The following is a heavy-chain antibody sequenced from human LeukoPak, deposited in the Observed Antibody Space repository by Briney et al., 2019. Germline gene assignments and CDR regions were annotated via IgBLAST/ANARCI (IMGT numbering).Heavy chain of an antibody. J-gene: IGHJ4*02. V-gene: IGHV5-51*01. CDR3: ARQQGPIVVVPAAIDY. Sequence: GESLKISCKGSGYSFTSYWIGWVRQMPGKGLEWMGIIYPGDSDTRYSPSFQGQVTISADKSISTAYLQWSSLKASDTAMYYCARQQGPIVVVPAAIDYWGQGTLVTVSS. D-gene: IGHD2-2*01. CDR2: IYPGDSDT. CDR1: GYSFTSYW.